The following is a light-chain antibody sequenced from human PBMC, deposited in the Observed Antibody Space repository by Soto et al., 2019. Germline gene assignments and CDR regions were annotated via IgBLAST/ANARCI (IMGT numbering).Light chain of an antibody. CDR3: QQYNSYWT. V-gene: IGKV1-5*01. J-gene: IGKJ1*01. CDR1: QSISSW. CDR2: DDP. Sequence: DIQMTQSPSTLSASVGDRVTITCRASQSISSWLAWYQQKPGKAPKLLIYDDPSLESGVPSRFSGSGYGTEFPHTISSLQPDDFATYYCQQYNSYWTFGQGTKVEIK.